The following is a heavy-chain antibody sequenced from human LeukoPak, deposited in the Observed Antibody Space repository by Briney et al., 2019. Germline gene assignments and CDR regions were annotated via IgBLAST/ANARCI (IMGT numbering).Heavy chain of an antibody. V-gene: IGHV3-7*01. CDR1: GFSFSIYS. Sequence: GGSLRLSCAASGFSFSIYSLNWVRQAPGKGLEWVASLKEDVSARNLVDSVKGRFTISTDNAKNSLYLQMNSLRVEDTAVYYCVRDIAPDGTVWFDPWGQGTLVTVSS. J-gene: IGHJ5*02. D-gene: IGHD6-13*01. CDR2: LKEDVSAR. CDR3: VRDIAPDGTVWFDP.